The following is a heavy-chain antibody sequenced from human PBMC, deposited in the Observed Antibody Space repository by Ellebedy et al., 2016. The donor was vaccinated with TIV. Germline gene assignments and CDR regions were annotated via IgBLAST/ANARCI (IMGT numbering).Heavy chain of an antibody. Sequence: SETLSLTXTVSGGSVSSGSYYWSWIRQPPGKGLEWIGEINHSGSTDYSPSLKSRVTISVHKSKNQFALKLSSVSAADTAVYYCARGSPTTVTSRGRDGMDVWGRGTTVTVSS. CDR3: ARGSPTTVTSRGRDGMDV. D-gene: IGHD4-17*01. V-gene: IGHV4-39*06. J-gene: IGHJ6*02. CDR1: GGSVSSGSYY. CDR2: INHSGST.